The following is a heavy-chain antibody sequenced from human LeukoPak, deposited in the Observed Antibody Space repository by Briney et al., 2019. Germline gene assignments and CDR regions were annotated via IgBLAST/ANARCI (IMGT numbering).Heavy chain of an antibody. J-gene: IGHJ6*02. V-gene: IGHV3-23*01. CDR3: AKYIVVVPAAMLDYYYYGMDV. Sequence: GGSLRLSCVASTIGFRGYAMHWVRRAPGKGLEWVSAISGSGGSTYYADSVKGRFTISRDNSKNTLYLQMNSLRAEDTAVYYCAKYIVVVPAAMLDYYYYGMDVWGQGTTVTVSS. CDR2: ISGSGGST. CDR1: TIGFRGYA. D-gene: IGHD2-2*01.